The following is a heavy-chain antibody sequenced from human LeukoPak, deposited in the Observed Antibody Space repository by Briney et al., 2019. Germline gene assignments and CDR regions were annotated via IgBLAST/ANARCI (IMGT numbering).Heavy chain of an antibody. Sequence: PSETLSLTCAVYGGSFSGYYWSWIRQPPGKGLEWIGYIYYSGSTNYNPSLKSRVTISVDTSKNQFSLKLSSVTAADTAVYYCARRWDDSSGYYFIDYWGQGTLVTVSS. V-gene: IGHV4-59*08. CDR1: GGSFSGYY. CDR2: IYYSGST. J-gene: IGHJ4*02. D-gene: IGHD3-22*01. CDR3: ARRWDDSSGYYFIDY.